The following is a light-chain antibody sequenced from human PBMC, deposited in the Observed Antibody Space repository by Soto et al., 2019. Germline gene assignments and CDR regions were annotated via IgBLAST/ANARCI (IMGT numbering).Light chain of an antibody. CDR2: EVS. CDR3: SSYAGSNLWV. V-gene: IGLV2-8*01. CDR1: SSDVGNYKY. J-gene: IGLJ3*02. Sequence: QSALTQSPSASGSPGQSVTISCTGTSSDVGNYKYVSWYQQHPGKAPKLMIYEVSKRPSGVPDRFSGSKSGNTASLTVSGLQVEDEADYYCSSYAGSNLWVFGGGTKFTFL.